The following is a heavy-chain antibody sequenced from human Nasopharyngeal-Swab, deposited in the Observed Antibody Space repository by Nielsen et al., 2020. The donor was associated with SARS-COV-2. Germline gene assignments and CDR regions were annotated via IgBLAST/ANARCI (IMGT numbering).Heavy chain of an antibody. J-gene: IGHJ6*02. V-gene: IGHV3-48*02. CDR2: IGSSSSTI. Sequence: GGSLRLSCAASGFTFSSYSMNWVRQAPGKGLEWVSYIGSSSSTIYYADSVKGRFTISRDNAKNSLYLQMNSLRDEDTAVYYCARVRHDFWSGYNYYYYGMDVWGQGTTVTVSS. D-gene: IGHD3-3*01. CDR1: GFTFSSYS. CDR3: ARVRHDFWSGYNYYYYGMDV.